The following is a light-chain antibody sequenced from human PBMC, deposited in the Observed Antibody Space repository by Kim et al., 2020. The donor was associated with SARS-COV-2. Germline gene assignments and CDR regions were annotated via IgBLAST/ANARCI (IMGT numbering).Light chain of an antibody. J-gene: IGLJ3*02. V-gene: IGLV2-14*03. CDR2: DVS. Sequence: GQSMPNSCTGTSSDVGGYNYVSWYQPHPGKAPNLMIYDVSNRPSGVSNRFSGSKSGNTASLTISGLQAEDEADYYCSSYTSSSTLVFGGGTQLTVL. CDR3: SSYTSSSTLV. CDR1: SSDVGGYNY.